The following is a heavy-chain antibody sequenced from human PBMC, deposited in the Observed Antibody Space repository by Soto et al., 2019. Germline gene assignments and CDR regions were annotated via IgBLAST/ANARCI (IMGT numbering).Heavy chain of an antibody. Sequence: LSLTCAASGFTFSSYDMHWVRQATGKGLEWVSAIGTAGDTYYPGSVKGRFTISRENAKNSLYLQMNSLRAGDTAVYYCARGLDYGDYVARGDAFDIWGQGTMVTVSS. D-gene: IGHD4-17*01. J-gene: IGHJ3*02. CDR1: GFTFSSYD. CDR3: ARGLDYGDYVARGDAFDI. CDR2: IGTAGDT. V-gene: IGHV3-13*01.